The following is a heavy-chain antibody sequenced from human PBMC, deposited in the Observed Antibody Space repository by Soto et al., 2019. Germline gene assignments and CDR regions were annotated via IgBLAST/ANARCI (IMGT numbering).Heavy chain of an antibody. CDR3: AKAGSITMIVVVTLFDY. D-gene: IGHD3-22*01. J-gene: IGHJ4*02. Sequence: GGSLRLSCAASGFTFSSYGMHWVRQAPGKGLEWVAVISYDGSNKYYADSVKGRFTISRDNSKNTLYLQMNSLRAEDTAVYYCAKAGSITMIVVVTLFDYWGQGTLVTVSS. CDR2: ISYDGSNK. CDR1: GFTFSSYG. V-gene: IGHV3-30*18.